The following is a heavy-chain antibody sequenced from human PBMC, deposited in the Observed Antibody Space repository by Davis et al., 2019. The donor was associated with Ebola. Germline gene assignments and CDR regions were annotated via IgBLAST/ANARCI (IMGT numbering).Heavy chain of an antibody. CDR2: ISAYNGNT. D-gene: IGHD6-13*01. Sequence: ASVTVSCMASGYTFTSYGISWARHAPGQGLEWMGWISAYNGNTNYAQKLQGRVTMTTDTSTSTAYMELRSLRSDDTAVYYCARDIRTYSSSWCGDYWGQGTLVTVSS. J-gene: IGHJ4*02. CDR3: ARDIRTYSSSWCGDY. CDR1: GYTFTSYG. V-gene: IGHV1-18*01.